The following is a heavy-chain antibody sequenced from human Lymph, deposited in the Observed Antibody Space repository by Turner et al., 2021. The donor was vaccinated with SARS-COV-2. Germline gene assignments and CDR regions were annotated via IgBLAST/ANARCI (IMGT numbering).Heavy chain of an antibody. CDR1: GYTFTGYY. D-gene: IGHD3-10*01. Sequence: QVQLVQSGAEVKKPGASVKVSYKASGYTFTGYYMHWVRQAPGQGLECMGWINPNSGGTNYAQKFQGRVTMTRDTSISTAYMELSRLRSDDTAVYYCARSRDLQSMVRGVDPFDYWGQGTLVTVSS. CDR2: INPNSGGT. CDR3: ARSRDLQSMVRGVDPFDY. J-gene: IGHJ4*02. V-gene: IGHV1-2*02.